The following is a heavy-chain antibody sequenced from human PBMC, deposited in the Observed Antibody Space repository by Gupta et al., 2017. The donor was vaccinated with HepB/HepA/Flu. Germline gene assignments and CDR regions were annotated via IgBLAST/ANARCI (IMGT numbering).Heavy chain of an antibody. D-gene: IGHD4-11*01. Sequence: EVQLVESGVGLVKLVGSLLLSCSASGFPFSRYRMNWVRQAPGKGLEWVSSISSSSSYIYYADSVKGRFTISRDNAKNSLYLQMNSLRAEDTAVYYCARAGYSNIDYWGQGTLVTVSS. CDR3: ARAGYSNIDY. CDR1: GFPFSRYR. V-gene: IGHV3-21*01. CDR2: ISSSSSYI. J-gene: IGHJ4*02.